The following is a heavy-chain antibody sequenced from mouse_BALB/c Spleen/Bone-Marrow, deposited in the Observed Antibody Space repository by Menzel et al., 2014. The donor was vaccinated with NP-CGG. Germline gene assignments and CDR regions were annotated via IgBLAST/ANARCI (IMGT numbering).Heavy chain of an antibody. J-gene: IGHJ3*01. Sequence: VQVVESGPGLVAPSQSLSIACTVSGFSLSRYSVHWVRQPPGKGLEWLGMIWGGGSTDYNSALKSRLSISKDNSKSQVFLKMNSLQTDDTAMYYCARTGNYPAWFAYWGQGALVTVSA. CDR1: GFSLSRYS. CDR3: ARTGNYPAWFAY. V-gene: IGHV2-6-4*01. CDR2: IWGGGST. D-gene: IGHD2-1*01.